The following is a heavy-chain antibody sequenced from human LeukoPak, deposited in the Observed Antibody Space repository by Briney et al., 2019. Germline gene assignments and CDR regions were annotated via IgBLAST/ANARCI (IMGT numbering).Heavy chain of an antibody. CDR2: TYYRSKWYN. J-gene: IGHJ4*02. Sequence: SQTLSLTCAISGDSVSGNRVAWNWIRQSPSRGLEWLGRTYYRSKWYNDFAPSVKSRITISPDTSKNQFSLQLSSVTPEDTAVYYCARGFAESTPSYFDYWGQGTLVSVSS. D-gene: IGHD2-15*01. CDR3: ARGFAESTPSYFDY. V-gene: IGHV6-1*01. CDR1: GDSVSGNRVA.